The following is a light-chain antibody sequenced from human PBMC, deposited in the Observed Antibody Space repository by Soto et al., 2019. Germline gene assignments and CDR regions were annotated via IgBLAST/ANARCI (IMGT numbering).Light chain of an antibody. Sequence: EIVLSQSPGTLSLSPGERATLSCRASQSVSSNYFAWYQQKPGQAPRLLIYGISIRATGIPDRFSGSGSGTDFTLTISRLEPEDFAVYYCEQYGSSPRPFGQGTKVDIK. V-gene: IGKV3-20*01. CDR2: GIS. J-gene: IGKJ1*01. CDR3: EQYGSSPRP. CDR1: QSVSSNY.